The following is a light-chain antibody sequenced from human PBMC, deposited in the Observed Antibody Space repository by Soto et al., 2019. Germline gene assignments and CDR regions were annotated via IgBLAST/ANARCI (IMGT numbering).Light chain of an antibody. CDR2: GTS. V-gene: IGKV3-15*01. CDR1: HSVSSN. Sequence: EIVMPQSPATLSVSPGERATLSCRASHSVSSNLAWYQKKPCQAPTLLLYGTSTRATGIPARFSGSGSGTAFTLTISSLQSEDFAVYYWQHYNNWPRTFGQGTKVESK. J-gene: IGKJ1*01. CDR3: QHYNNWPRT.